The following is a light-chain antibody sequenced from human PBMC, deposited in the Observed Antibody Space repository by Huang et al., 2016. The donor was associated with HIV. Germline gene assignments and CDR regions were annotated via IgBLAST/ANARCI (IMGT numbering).Light chain of an antibody. Sequence: IVLTQSPGTLSLSPGQRATLSCRASQSVSSSYLAWDQQKPGQPPRLLIYGASSRATGIPDRFSGSGSGTDFTLTISRLEPADFAVYYCQQYGSSPGTFGQGTKVEIK. CDR2: GAS. V-gene: IGKV3-20*01. CDR3: QQYGSSPGT. J-gene: IGKJ1*01. CDR1: QSVSSSY.